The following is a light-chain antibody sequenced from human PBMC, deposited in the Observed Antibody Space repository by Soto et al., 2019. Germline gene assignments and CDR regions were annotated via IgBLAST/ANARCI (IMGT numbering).Light chain of an antibody. Sequence: EIVLTQSPATLSLSPGERATLSCRASQSVSSYLAWYQQKPGQAPRLLIYDASNRATGIPARFSGSGSGTDFTLTIRSLEPEDFADYYCQQRSNWPPYTFGQGTKLEIK. V-gene: IGKV3-11*01. J-gene: IGKJ2*01. CDR1: QSVSSY. CDR2: DAS. CDR3: QQRSNWPPYT.